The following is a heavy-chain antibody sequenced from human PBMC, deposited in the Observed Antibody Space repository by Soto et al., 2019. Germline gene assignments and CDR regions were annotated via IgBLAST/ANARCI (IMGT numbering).Heavy chain of an antibody. V-gene: IGHV1-69*12. CDR2: IIPMFGTA. J-gene: IGHJ4*02. D-gene: IGHD5-18*01. CDR1: GGTFSTYA. Sequence: QVQLVQSGAEVKKPESSVKVSCKAPGGTFSTYAISWVRQAPGQGVEWMGGIIPMFGTANYAQRFQGSVTIPADETTNTVYMELSSLRSQDTAVYFCASGIQLWLRRINNGYSGWGQGTLVTVSS. CDR3: ASGIQLWLRRINNGYSG.